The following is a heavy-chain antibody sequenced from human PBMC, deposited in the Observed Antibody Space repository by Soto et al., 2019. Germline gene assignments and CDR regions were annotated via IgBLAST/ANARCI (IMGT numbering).Heavy chain of an antibody. CDR1: GFTFSTDA. V-gene: IGHV3-23*01. CDR3: AKYVSGSEYYYYGMDV. J-gene: IGHJ6*02. Sequence: PGGSLRLSCAASGFTFSTDAMSWVRQAPGKGLEWVSGISASGESTYYAGSVKGRFAISSDNSKNTLYLQMNSLRAEDTAVYYCAKYVSGSEYYYYGMDVWGQGTTVTVSS. D-gene: IGHD3-10*01. CDR2: ISASGEST.